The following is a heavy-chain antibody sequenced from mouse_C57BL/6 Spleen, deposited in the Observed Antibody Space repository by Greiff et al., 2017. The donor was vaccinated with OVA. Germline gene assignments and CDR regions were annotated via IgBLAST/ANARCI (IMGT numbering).Heavy chain of an antibody. CDR3: ARYSNYWYFDV. D-gene: IGHD2-5*01. Sequence: EVNVVESEGGLVQPGSSMKLSCTASGFTFSDYYMAWVRQVPEKGLEWVANINYDGSSTYYLDSLKSRFIISRDNAKNILYLQMSSLKSEDTATYYCARYSNYWYFDVWGTGTTVTVSS. J-gene: IGHJ1*03. CDR2: INYDGSST. V-gene: IGHV5-16*01. CDR1: GFTFSDYY.